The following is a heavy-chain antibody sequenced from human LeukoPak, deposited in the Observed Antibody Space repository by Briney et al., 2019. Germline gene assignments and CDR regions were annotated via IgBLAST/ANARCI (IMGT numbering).Heavy chain of an antibody. Sequence: GGSLRLSCAASGFTFSSYAMHWVRQAPGKGLEWVAVISYDGSNKYYADSVKGRFTISRDNSKNTLYLQMNSLRAEDTAVYYRAGESVAAADFFDYWGQGTLVTVSS. V-gene: IGHV3-30-3*01. J-gene: IGHJ4*02. CDR1: GFTFSSYA. CDR2: ISYDGSNK. D-gene: IGHD6-13*01. CDR3: AGESVAAADFFDY.